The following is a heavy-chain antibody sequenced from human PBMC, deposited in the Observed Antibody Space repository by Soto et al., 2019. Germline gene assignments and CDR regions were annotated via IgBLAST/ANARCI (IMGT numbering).Heavy chain of an antibody. CDR1: GFDFENGA. V-gene: IGHV3-23*01. CDR2: RSSDASET. J-gene: IGHJ4*02. CDR3: AKHNNGRWGSGDY. D-gene: IGHD3-10*01. Sequence: TGRSMRLCYVASGFDFENGAMSWVRQAPGKGLEWVESRSSDASETLYADSVKGRFTISRDNSHNTLYLQMSSLGGDDTAVFFCAKHNNGRWGSGDYWGQGTQVT.